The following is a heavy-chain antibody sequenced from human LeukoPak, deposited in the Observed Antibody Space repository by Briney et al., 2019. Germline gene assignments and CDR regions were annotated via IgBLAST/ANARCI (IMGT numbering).Heavy chain of an antibody. CDR2: ISTSGST. J-gene: IGHJ4*02. CDR3: ATGSSWFHY. D-gene: IGHD6-13*01. Sequence: SETLSLTCTVSGDSISNNSCTWIRQPAGEGLEWIGRISTSGSTYYNPSLKSRVTMSIDTSKNQFSLRLSSVTAADTAMYYCATGSSWFHYWGQGTLVTVSS. CDR1: GDSISNNS. V-gene: IGHV4-4*07.